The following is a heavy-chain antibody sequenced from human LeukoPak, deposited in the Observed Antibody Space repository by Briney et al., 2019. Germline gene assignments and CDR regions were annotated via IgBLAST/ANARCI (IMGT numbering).Heavy chain of an antibody. D-gene: IGHD1-20*01. CDR3: VRVITGTSAYDY. Sequence: SQTLSLTCAVSGGSINSGDSHWSWIRQPPGKGLEWIGYISYSGDTFYNPFLKSRVTIALDTSKNHFSLQLTSVTAADTAVYYWVRVITGTSAYDYWGQGTLVTVSS. CDR2: ISYSGDT. CDR1: GGSINSGDSH. J-gene: IGHJ4*02. V-gene: IGHV4-30-4*01.